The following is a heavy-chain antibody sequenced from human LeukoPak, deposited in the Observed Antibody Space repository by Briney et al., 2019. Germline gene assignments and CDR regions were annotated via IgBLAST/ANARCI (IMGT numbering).Heavy chain of an antibody. Sequence: SETLSLTCTVSGGSISTFYWSWLRQPPGKGLELIGYIDYSGSTNFNPPLKSRVTISVDTSKNQFSLRLTSVTAADTAVYYCARVPMTTVTTRDYYYMDVWGKGTTVTIYS. CDR2: IDYSGST. D-gene: IGHD4-17*01. V-gene: IGHV4-59*01. J-gene: IGHJ6*03. CDR3: ARVPMTTVTTRDYYYMDV. CDR1: GGSISTFY.